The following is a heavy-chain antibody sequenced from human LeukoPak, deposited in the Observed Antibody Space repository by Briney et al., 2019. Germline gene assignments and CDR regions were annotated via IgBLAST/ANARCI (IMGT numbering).Heavy chain of an antibody. V-gene: IGHV4-30-2*05. Sequence: SETLSLTCAVSGGSISSGGYSWSWIRQPPGKGLEWIGYIYHSGSTYYNPSLKSRVTISVDTSKNQFSLKLSSVTAADTAVYYCARSLGYCSSTSCYGFDYWGQGTLVTVSS. CDR2: IYHSGST. J-gene: IGHJ4*02. CDR3: ARSLGYCSSTSCYGFDY. D-gene: IGHD2-2*01. CDR1: GGSISSGGYS.